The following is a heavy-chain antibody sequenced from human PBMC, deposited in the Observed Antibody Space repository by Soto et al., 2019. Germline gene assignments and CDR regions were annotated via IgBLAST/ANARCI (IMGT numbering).Heavy chain of an antibody. CDR2: IIPIFGTA. CDR1: GGTFSSYA. D-gene: IGHD2-21*02. Sequence: SVKVSCKASGGTFSSYAISWVRQAPGQGLEWMGGIIPIFGTANYAQKFQGRVTITADKSTSTAYMELSSLRSEDTAVYYCARETPYCGGDCYSFYFDYWGQGTLV. J-gene: IGHJ4*02. V-gene: IGHV1-69*06. CDR3: ARETPYCGGDCYSFYFDY.